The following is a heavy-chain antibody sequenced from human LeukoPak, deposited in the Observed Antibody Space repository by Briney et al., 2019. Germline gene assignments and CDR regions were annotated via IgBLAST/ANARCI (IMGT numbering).Heavy chain of an antibody. Sequence: GGSLRLSCAASGFTFSSYEMNWVRQAPGEGLEWVSYISSSGSTIYYADSVKGRFTISRDNAKNSLYLQMNSLRAEDTAVYYCARVVRGVGYYFDYWGQGTLVTVSS. D-gene: IGHD3-10*01. CDR1: GFTFSSYE. V-gene: IGHV3-48*03. CDR2: ISSSGSTI. CDR3: ARVVRGVGYYFDY. J-gene: IGHJ4*02.